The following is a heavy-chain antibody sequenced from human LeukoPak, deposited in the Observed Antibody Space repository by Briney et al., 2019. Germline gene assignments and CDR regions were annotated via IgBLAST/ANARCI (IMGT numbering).Heavy chain of an antibody. Sequence: PSETLSLTCAVYGGSFSGYYWSWIRQPPGKGLEWIGEINHSGSTNYNPSLKSRVTISVDTSKNQFSLKLSSVTAADTAVYYCARGRAAGTFVYWGQGTLVTVFS. CDR1: GGSFSGYY. D-gene: IGHD6-13*01. CDR3: ARGRAAGTFVY. J-gene: IGHJ4*02. V-gene: IGHV4-34*01. CDR2: INHSGST.